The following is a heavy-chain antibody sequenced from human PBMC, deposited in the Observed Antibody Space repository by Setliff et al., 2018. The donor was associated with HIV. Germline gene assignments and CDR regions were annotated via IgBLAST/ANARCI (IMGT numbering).Heavy chain of an antibody. CDR3: ARDHRPYFYDKAWFDP. J-gene: IGHJ5*02. CDR2: INPAGITM. D-gene: IGHD3-22*01. V-gene: IGHV3-48*01. Sequence: GGSLRLSCAGSGFTFDSHGMIWVRQAPGRGLEWLSYINPAGITMYYADSVRGRFTISRDNSKNTLYLQMSSLRADDTAVYYCARDHRPYFYDKAWFDPWGQGTLVTVSS. CDR1: GFTFDSHG.